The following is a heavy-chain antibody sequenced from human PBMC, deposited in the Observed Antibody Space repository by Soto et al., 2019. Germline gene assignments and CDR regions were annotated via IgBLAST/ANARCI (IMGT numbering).Heavy chain of an antibody. J-gene: IGHJ6*02. Sequence: PSGTLSLTCAVSGGSSSGYFWTWIRQAPGKGLEWIGEITHSGGTNYNSSLKSRVMISVDTSKKQFSLILSSVTAADTAVYYCARDRQFYHFWSGYENEGPDGLDAWGQGTTVTVSS. V-gene: IGHV4-34*01. CDR1: GGSSSGYF. CDR3: ARDRQFYHFWSGYENEGPDGLDA. CDR2: ITHSGGT. D-gene: IGHD3-3*02.